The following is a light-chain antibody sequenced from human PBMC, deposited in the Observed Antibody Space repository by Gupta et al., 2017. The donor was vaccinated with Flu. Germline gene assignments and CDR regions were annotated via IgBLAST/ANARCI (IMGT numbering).Light chain of an antibody. CDR1: QSITSW. V-gene: IGKV1-5*03. CDR3: QQDNSSPWT. CDR2: KAS. J-gene: IGKJ1*01. Sequence: DIQMTQSPSTLSAFVGDRVTITCRASQSITSWLAWYQQKPGKAPKLLIYKASNLESGVPSRFSGSGSGTEFTLTISSLQPDDFATYYCQQDNSSPWTFGRGTKVEI.